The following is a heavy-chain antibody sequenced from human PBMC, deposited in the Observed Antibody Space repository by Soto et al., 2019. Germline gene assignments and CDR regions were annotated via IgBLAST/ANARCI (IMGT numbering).Heavy chain of an antibody. Sequence: QVQLQQWGAGLLKPSETLSLTCAVYGGSFSGYYWSWIRQPPGKGLEWIGEINHSGSTNYNPSLRRRVTISVDPSRNQFSLKLSSATAADTAVYYCARERGVLLWFGELNWFDPWGQGTLVTVSS. CDR2: INHSGST. V-gene: IGHV4-34*01. CDR3: ARERGVLLWFGELNWFDP. D-gene: IGHD3-10*01. J-gene: IGHJ5*02. CDR1: GGSFSGYY.